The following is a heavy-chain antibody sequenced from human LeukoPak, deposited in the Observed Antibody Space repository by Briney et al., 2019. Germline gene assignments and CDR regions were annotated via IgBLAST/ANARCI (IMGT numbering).Heavy chain of an antibody. J-gene: IGHJ4*02. CDR1: GFTFSSYS. D-gene: IGHD3-22*01. CDR2: ISSSSSYI. V-gene: IGHV3-21*01. CDR3: ARVRQYYYDSSGYYGY. Sequence: GGSLRLSCAASGFTFSSYSMNWVRQAPGKGLEWVSSISSSSSYIYYADSVKGRFTISRDNAKNSLYLQMNSLRAEDTAVYYCARVRQYYYDSSGYYGYWGQGTLVTVSS.